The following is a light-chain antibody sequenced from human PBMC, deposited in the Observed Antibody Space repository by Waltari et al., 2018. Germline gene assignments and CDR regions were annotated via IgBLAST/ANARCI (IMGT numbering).Light chain of an antibody. CDR2: DVT. V-gene: IGLV2-14*03. CDR3: SSYSSSGTLYV. CDR1: NIDVGGNHY. J-gene: IGLJ1*01. Sequence: QSALTQPASVSGSPGQSITISCTGTNIDVGGNHYVSWYQQHPDKAPKLLIYDVTNRPSGVSNRFSGSKSGNTASLIISGLQAEDEADYYCSSYSSSGTLYVFGSGTKVTVL.